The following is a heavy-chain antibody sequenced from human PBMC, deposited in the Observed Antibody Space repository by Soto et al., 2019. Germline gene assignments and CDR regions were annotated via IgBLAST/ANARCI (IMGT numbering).Heavy chain of an antibody. J-gene: IGHJ4*02. CDR1: GFIFSSYA. Sequence: EVQLVESGGGLVQPGGSLRLSCAGSGFIFSSYAMHWVRQAPGKGLEYVSAINSNGDSTYYANSVKGRFTISRDNSKNTLYLQMGSLRAEDMGVYYCARGAGWWLLYYFDYWGQGTLVTVSS. D-gene: IGHD2-21*01. V-gene: IGHV3-64*01. CDR3: ARGAGWWLLYYFDY. CDR2: INSNGDST.